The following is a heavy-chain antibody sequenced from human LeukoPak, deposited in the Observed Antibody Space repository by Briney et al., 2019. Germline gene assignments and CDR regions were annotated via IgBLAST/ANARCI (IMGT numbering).Heavy chain of an antibody. CDR1: GGSISSYY. J-gene: IGHJ4*02. V-gene: IGHV4-59*12. Sequence: PSGTLSLTCTVSGGSISSYYWSWIRQPPGKGLEWIGSMHYSGDTYYNPSLKSRVTISVDTSKTQFSLKLSSVTAADTAVYYCARDISSSWYYYWGQGTLVTVSS. CDR2: MHYSGDT. CDR3: ARDISSSWYYY. D-gene: IGHD6-13*01.